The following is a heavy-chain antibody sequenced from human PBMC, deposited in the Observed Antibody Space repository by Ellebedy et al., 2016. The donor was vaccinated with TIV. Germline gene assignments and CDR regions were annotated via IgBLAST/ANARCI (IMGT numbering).Heavy chain of an antibody. Sequence: GGSLRLSXVASIGIKYMNWVRQPPGKGLEWVANIDQDGSEENYVDSVKGRFTISRDNAKNSLYLQMNSLRAEDTAVYYCAREGSVVVTAIRWYYYYGMDVWGQGTTVTVSS. J-gene: IGHJ6*02. V-gene: IGHV3-7*03. CDR2: IDQDGSEE. CDR1: IGIKY. D-gene: IGHD2-21*02. CDR3: AREGSVVVTAIRWYYYYGMDV.